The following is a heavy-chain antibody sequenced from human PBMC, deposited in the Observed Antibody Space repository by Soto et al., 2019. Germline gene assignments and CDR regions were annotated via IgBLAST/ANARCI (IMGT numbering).Heavy chain of an antibody. CDR3: AREDSSGYHQRLFDI. J-gene: IGHJ3*02. CDR1: GFTFSSFA. D-gene: IGHD3-22*01. Sequence: QVQLVESGGGVVQSGRSLRLSCAASGFTFSSFAIHWVRQAPGKGLEWVAVISYDGSNKYYPDSVKGRFTISRDNSKDTLYLQMNSLRAEDTAVYYCAREDSSGYHQRLFDIWGQGTMVTVSS. V-gene: IGHV3-30-3*01. CDR2: ISYDGSNK.